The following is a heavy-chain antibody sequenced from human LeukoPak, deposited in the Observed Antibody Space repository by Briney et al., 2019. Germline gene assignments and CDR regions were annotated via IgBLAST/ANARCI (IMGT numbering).Heavy chain of an antibody. D-gene: IGHD6-13*01. CDR1: GGSFSGYY. V-gene: IGHV4-34*01. J-gene: IGHJ4*02. CDR2: INDSGST. Sequence: SETLSLTCAVYGGSFSGYYGSWIRQPPGKGLEWIGEINDSGSTNYNPSLKSRVTISVDTSKNQFSLKLNSVTAADTAVYYCARRTYSSTWYFDYWGQGTLVTVSS. CDR3: ARRTYSSTWYFDY.